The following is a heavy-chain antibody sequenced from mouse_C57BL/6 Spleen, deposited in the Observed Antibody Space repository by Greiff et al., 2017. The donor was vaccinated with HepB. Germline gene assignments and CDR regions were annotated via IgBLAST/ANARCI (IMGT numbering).Heavy chain of an antibody. CDR1: GYAFSSSW. J-gene: IGHJ2*01. CDR2: IYPGDGDT. V-gene: IGHV1-82*01. D-gene: IGHD1-1*01. Sequence: QVQLQQSGPELVKPGASVKISCKASGYAFSSSWMNWVKQRPGKGLEWIGRIYPGDGDTNYNGKFKGKATLTADKSSSTAYMQLSSLTSEDSAVYFCARETTVVAPFDYWGQGTTLTVSS. CDR3: ARETTVVAPFDY.